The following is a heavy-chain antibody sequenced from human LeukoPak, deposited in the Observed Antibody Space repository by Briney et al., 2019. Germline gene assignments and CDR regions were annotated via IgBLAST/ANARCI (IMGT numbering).Heavy chain of an antibody. J-gene: IGHJ4*02. CDR1: GGSISSGGYY. CDR2: IYHSGST. D-gene: IGHD6-13*01. CDR3: ARAISSSSSRYFDY. V-gene: IGHV4-30-2*01. Sequence: PSQTLSLTCTVSGGSISSGGYYWSWIRQPPGKGLEWIGYIYHSGSTYYNPSLKSRVTISVDRSKNQFSLKLSSVTAADTAVYYCARAISSSSSRYFDYWGQGTLVTVSS.